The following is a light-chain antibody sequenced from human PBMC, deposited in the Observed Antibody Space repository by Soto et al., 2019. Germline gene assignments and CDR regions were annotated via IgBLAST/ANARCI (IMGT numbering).Light chain of an antibody. CDR3: CSFECRTPLVV. CDR2: EAS. J-gene: IGLJ2*01. V-gene: IGLV2-23*01. Sequence: QSALTQPASVSGSPGQSITISCTGTSSNLGSYDLVSWYQQYPGQAPKLLIYEASKRPAGVSDRFSGYKSGSTASLTISGLQADDEAEYYCCSFECRTPLVVFGGGTKLTVL. CDR1: SSNLGSYDL.